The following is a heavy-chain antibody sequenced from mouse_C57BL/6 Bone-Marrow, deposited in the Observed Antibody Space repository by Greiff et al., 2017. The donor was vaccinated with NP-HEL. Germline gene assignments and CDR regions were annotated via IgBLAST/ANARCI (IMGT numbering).Heavy chain of an antibody. V-gene: IGHV14-4*01. J-gene: IGHJ2*01. CDR2: IDPENGDT. Sequence: VQLQQSGAELVRPGVSVKLSCTASGFNIKDDYMHWVKQRPEQGLEWIGWIDPENGDTEYASKFQGKATITADTSSNTAYLQLSSLTSEDTAVYYCTTSGSNLDYWGQGTTLTVSS. CDR1: GFNIKDDY. CDR3: TTSGSNLDY. D-gene: IGHD2-5*01.